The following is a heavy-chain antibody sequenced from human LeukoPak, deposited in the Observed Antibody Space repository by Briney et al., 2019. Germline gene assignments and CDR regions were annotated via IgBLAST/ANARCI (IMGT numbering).Heavy chain of an antibody. Sequence: GASVKVSCKASGGTFSSYAISWVRQAPGQGLEWMGRIIPILGIANYAQKVQGRVSITADKSTSTAYMELRSLRSEDTAVYYCARGTNYCGGDCYRDAFDIWGQGTMVTVSS. CDR1: GGTFSSYA. CDR2: IIPILGIA. J-gene: IGHJ3*02. CDR3: ARGTNYCGGDCYRDAFDI. D-gene: IGHD2-21*02. V-gene: IGHV1-69*04.